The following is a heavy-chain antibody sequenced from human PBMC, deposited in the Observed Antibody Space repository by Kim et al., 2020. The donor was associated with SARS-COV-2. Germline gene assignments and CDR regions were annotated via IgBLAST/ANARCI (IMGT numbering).Heavy chain of an antibody. CDR1: GGSISSGGYY. J-gene: IGHJ4*02. D-gene: IGHD3-3*01. CDR2: IYYSGST. Sequence: SETLSLTCTVSGGSISSGGYYWSWIRQHPGKGLEWIGYIYYSGSTYYNPSLKSRVTISVDTSKNQFSLKLSSVTAADTAVYYCARAPQERITIFGVASYFDYWGQGTLVTVSS. V-gene: IGHV4-31*03. CDR3: ARAPQERITIFGVASYFDY.